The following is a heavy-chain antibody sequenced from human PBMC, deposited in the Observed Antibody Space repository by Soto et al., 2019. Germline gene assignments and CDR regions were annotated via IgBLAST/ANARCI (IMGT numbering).Heavy chain of an antibody. CDR3: ARAPLQYNWNDEPDAFDI. D-gene: IGHD1-20*01. CDR1: GFTFSSYS. V-gene: IGHV3-48*01. CDR2: ISSSSSTI. J-gene: IGHJ3*02. Sequence: GGSLRLSCAASGFTFSSYSMNWVRQAPGKGLEWVSYISSSSSTIYYADSVKGRFTISRDNAKNSLYLKMNSLRAEDTAVYYCARAPLQYNWNDEPDAFDIWGQGTMVTVSS.